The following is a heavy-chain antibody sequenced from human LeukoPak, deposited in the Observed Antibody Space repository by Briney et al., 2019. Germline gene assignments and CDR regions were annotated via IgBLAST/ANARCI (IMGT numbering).Heavy chain of an antibody. J-gene: IGHJ4*02. Sequence: PGGSLRLSCAASGFTFSNAWMSWVRQAPGKGLEWVSGISGSGGSRYYADSVKGRFTISRDNSKNTLYLQMNSLRAEDTAVYYCAKSRIAAAANGYYFDYWGQGTVVTVSS. V-gene: IGHV3-23*01. CDR2: ISGSGGSR. D-gene: IGHD6-13*01. CDR1: GFTFSNAW. CDR3: AKSRIAAAANGYYFDY.